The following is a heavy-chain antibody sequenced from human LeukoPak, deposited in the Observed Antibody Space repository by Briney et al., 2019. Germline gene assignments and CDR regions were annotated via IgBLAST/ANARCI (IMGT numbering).Heavy chain of an antibody. J-gene: IGHJ4*02. V-gene: IGHV3-53*01. CDR1: VFSVSAFY. CDR2: LYTDDTT. D-gene: IGHD3-9*01. Sequence: PGGSLRLSCVASVFSVSAFYMSWVRQAPGKGLEWISLLYTDDTTYYADSVEGRFTISRDDSKNIIYLQMNSLRVEDTAIYYCARGGSFYWDPRYWGQGTLVTVSS. CDR3: ARGGSFYWDPRY.